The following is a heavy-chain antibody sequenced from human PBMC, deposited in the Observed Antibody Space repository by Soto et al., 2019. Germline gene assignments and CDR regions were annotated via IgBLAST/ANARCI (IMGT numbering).Heavy chain of an antibody. V-gene: IGHV3-30*03. CDR3: ARDGRIAATKGALYNWFDP. D-gene: IGHD6-13*01. Sequence: QVQLVESGGGVVQPGRSLRLSCAASGFTFRSYGMQWVRQAPDKGLEWVAVISYDGTNKYYVDSVEGRFTISRDNSKNTLYLQINSLRAEDTAVYYCARDGRIAATKGALYNWFDPWGQGTLVTVSS. J-gene: IGHJ5*02. CDR1: GFTFRSYG. CDR2: ISYDGTNK.